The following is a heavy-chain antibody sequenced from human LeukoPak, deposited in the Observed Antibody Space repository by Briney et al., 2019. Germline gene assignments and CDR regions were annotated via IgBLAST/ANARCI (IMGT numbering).Heavy chain of an antibody. CDR2: TYYRSKWYN. CDR1: GDSVSSNSAA. J-gene: IGHJ4*02. V-gene: IGHV6-1*01. D-gene: IGHD5-12*01. Sequence: SQTLSLTCAISGDSVSSNSAAWNWIRRSPSRGLEWLGMTYYRSKWYNDYAVSVESRITINPDTSKNQFSLQLNSVTPEDTAVYYCAREPGGAGYSGYDPFDYWGQGTLVTVSS. CDR3: AREPGGAGYSGYDPFDY.